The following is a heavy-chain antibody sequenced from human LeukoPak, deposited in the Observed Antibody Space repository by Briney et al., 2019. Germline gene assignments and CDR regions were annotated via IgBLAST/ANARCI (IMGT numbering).Heavy chain of an antibody. D-gene: IGHD4/OR15-4a*01. J-gene: IGHJ4*02. CDR3: ARRAGAYSHPYDY. V-gene: IGHV3-23*01. CDR2: ISGSGGTT. Sequence: GGSLRLSCAASGFTFSSYAMSWVRQAPGKGLEWVSVISGSGGTTFYTDSVKGRFTISRDNSKNTLYLQMNSLRAEDTAVYYCARRAGAYSHPYDYWGQGTLVTVSS. CDR1: GFTFSSYA.